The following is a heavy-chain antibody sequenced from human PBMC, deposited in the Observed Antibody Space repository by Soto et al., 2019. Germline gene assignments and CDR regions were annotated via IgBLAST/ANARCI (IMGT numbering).Heavy chain of an antibody. Sequence: PGGSLRLSCAASGFTFSSYEMDWVRQAPGKGLEWVSYISSSGSTIYYADSVKGRFTISRDNAKNSLYLQMNSLRAEDTAVYYCAREKAIYGQLVPYNWFDPWGQGTLVTVSS. J-gene: IGHJ5*02. CDR3: AREKAIYGQLVPYNWFDP. V-gene: IGHV3-48*03. CDR2: ISSSGSTI. D-gene: IGHD6-6*01. CDR1: GFTFSSYE.